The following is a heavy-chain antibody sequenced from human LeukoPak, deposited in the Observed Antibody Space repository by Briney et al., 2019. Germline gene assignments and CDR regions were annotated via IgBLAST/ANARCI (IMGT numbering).Heavy chain of an antibody. CDR3: AREGAGGYSYGWSDY. V-gene: IGHV3-21*01. J-gene: IGHJ4*02. CDR2: ISSSSSYI. D-gene: IGHD5-18*01. Sequence: PGGSLRLSCAASGFTFSSHSMNWVRQAPGKGLEWVSSISSSSSYIYYADSVKGRFTISRDNAKNSLYLQMNSLRAEDTAVYYCAREGAGGYSYGWSDYWGQGTLVTVSS. CDR1: GFTFSSHS.